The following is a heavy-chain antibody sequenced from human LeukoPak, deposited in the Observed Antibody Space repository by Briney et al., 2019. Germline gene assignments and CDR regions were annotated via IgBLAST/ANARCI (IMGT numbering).Heavy chain of an antibody. J-gene: IGHJ6*02. CDR1: GGSISGYF. D-gene: IGHD6-13*01. CDR3: ARDVGSSSWSYYGMDV. Sequence: SETLSLTCTVSGGSISGYFWSWIRQPPGKGLEWIGYISYNGSTNYNPSLKSRVTISVNTSKNQFTLKLSSVTAADTAVYYCARDVGSSSWSYYGMDVWGQGTTVTVSS. V-gene: IGHV4-59*01. CDR2: ISYNGST.